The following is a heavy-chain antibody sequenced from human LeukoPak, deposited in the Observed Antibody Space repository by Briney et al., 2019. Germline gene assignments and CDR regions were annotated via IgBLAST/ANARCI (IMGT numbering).Heavy chain of an antibody. CDR1: GFTVSSNY. J-gene: IGHJ3*02. CDR3: ARGYYYDSSGLDAFDI. D-gene: IGHD3-22*01. V-gene: IGHV3-66*02. Sequence: PGGCLRLSCAASGFTVSSNYMSWVRQAPGKGLEWVSVIYSGGSTYYADSVKGRFTISRDNSKNTLFLQMNSLRAEDTAVYYCARGYYYDSSGLDAFDIWGQGTMVTVSS. CDR2: IYSGGST.